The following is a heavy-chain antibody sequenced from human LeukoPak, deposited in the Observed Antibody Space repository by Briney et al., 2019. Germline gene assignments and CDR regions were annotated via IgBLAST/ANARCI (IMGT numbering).Heavy chain of an antibody. CDR1: GFAFRTYG. V-gene: IGHV3-30*02. D-gene: IGHD5-12*01. Sequence: GGSLRLSCAASGFAFRTYGMHWVRQAPGKGLEWVAFIREDGSNRYNGDSVKGRFTISRDNAENKLYLQMNSLGAEDTAVYYCAKEEYSGYGDAFDIWGQGTMVTVSS. CDR2: IREDGSNR. J-gene: IGHJ3*02. CDR3: AKEEYSGYGDAFDI.